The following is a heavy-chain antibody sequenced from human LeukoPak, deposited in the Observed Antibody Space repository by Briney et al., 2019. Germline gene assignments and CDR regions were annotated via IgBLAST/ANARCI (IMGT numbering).Heavy chain of an antibody. Sequence: GGSLRLSCAASGFTFSSYWMTWVRQAPGKGLEWVANIKQDGSEKYYVDSVKGRFTISRDNAKNSLYLQLNSLRAEDTAVYFCARDLRTYYPRHFDSWGQGTLVTVSS. CDR1: GFTFSSYW. D-gene: IGHD3-22*01. V-gene: IGHV3-7*04. CDR3: ARDLRTYYPRHFDS. CDR2: IKQDGSEK. J-gene: IGHJ4*02.